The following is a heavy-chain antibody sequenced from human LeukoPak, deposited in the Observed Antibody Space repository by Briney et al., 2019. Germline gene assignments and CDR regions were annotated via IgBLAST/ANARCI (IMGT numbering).Heavy chain of an antibody. J-gene: IGHJ6*03. CDR2: ISGSGGST. D-gene: IGHD3-3*01. Sequence: GRSLRLSCAASGFTFSSYAMSWVRQAPGKGLEWVSAISGSGGSTYYADSVKGRFTISRDNSKNTLYLQMNSLRAEDTAVYYCAKTPREWRLYYYYYMDVWGKGTTVTVSS. CDR1: GFTFSSYA. CDR3: AKTPREWRLYYYYYMDV. V-gene: IGHV3-23*01.